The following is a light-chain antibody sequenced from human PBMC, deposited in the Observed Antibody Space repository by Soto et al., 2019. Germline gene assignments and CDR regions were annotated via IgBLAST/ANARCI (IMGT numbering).Light chain of an antibody. V-gene: IGKV3-15*01. Sequence: EVVMTQSPATLSVSPGDRATLSCRASQSVDTNVVWYLQKPGQPPRLLVHSASIRATGVPARFTGIGSGTDFTLTISGLQSDDFAIYYCQQYYNWPPYTFGQGTRLQIK. J-gene: IGKJ2*01. CDR3: QQYYNWPPYT. CDR2: SAS. CDR1: QSVDTN.